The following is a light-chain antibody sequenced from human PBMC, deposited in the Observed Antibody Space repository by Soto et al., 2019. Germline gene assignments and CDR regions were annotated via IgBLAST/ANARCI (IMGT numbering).Light chain of an antibody. CDR1: QSVSSNY. J-gene: IGKJ5*01. V-gene: IGKV3-20*01. CDR2: GTS. CDR3: QHFDSSPLIP. Sequence: EIVLTQSTGTLSLSLVERATLSCRASQSVSSNYLAWYQQKPGQAPSLLIYGTSRRATGIPDRFSGSGSGTDFTLTISRLEPEDFAIYYCQHFDSSPLIPFGQGTRLEI.